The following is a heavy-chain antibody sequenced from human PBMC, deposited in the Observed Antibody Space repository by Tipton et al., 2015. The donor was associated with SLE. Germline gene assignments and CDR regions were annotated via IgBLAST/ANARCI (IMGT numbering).Heavy chain of an antibody. Sequence: QLVQSGAEVKKPGASVKVSCKASGYTFTSYGITWVRQAPGQALEWMGWISAYNGNTNYAQKLQGRVTMTTDTSTSTAYMELRSLRFDDSAVYYGARDGPFGDYYSVMDVWGQGATVTVSS. CDR2: ISAYNGNT. J-gene: IGHJ6*02. CDR1: GYTFTSYG. V-gene: IGHV1-18*01. CDR3: ARDGPFGDYYSVMDV. D-gene: IGHD3-16*01.